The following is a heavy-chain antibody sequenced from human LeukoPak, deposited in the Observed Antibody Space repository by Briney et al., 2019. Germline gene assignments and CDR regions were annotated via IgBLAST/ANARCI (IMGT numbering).Heavy chain of an antibody. CDR1: GGSISSGDYY. D-gene: IGHD6-13*01. CDR2: IYYSGST. CDR3: AGVSIAAAGPPDY. V-gene: IGHV4-30-4*08. Sequence: PSETLSLTCTVSGGSISSGDYYWSWIRQPPGKGPEWIGYIYYSGSTYYNPSLKSRVTISVDTSKNQFSLKLSSVTAADTAVYYCAGVSIAAAGPPDYWGQGTLVTVPS. J-gene: IGHJ4*02.